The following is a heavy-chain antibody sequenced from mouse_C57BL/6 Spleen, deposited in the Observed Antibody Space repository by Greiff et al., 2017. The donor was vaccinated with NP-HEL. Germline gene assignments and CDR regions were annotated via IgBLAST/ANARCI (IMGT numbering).Heavy chain of an antibody. V-gene: IGHV14-2*01. D-gene: IGHD2-3*01. CDR1: GFNFKDYY. J-gene: IGHJ4*01. Sequence: VQLQQSGAELVKPGASVKLSCTASGFNFKDYYMHWVKQRTEQGLEWIGRIDPEAGENKYAPKFQGKATITADTSSSTAYLKLSSLTSKDTAVYYCAGWLLHCAMEYWGQGASVTVSS. CDR3: AGWLLHCAMEY. CDR2: IDPEAGEN.